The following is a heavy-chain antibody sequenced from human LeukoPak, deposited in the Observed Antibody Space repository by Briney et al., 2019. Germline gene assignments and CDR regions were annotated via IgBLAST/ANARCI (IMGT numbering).Heavy chain of an antibody. CDR3: AKIHQNRVVVGAKGAFDI. Sequence: PGGSLRLSCAASGFTVSSNYMSWVRQAPGKGLEWVSVIYSGGTTYYADSVKGRFTISRDNSKDTVYLQMDSLRAEDTAIYYCAKIHQNRVVVGAKGAFDIWGQGTVVTVSS. CDR2: IYSGGTT. V-gene: IGHV3-53*01. D-gene: IGHD2-15*01. J-gene: IGHJ3*02. CDR1: GFTVSSNY.